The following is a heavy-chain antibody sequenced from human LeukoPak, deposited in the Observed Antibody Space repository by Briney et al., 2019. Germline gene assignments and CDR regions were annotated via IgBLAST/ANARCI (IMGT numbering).Heavy chain of an antibody. CDR3: ARSQSSRQITIPKTRRYFDY. J-gene: IGHJ4*02. Sequence: GASVKVSCKASGYTSTSYGISWVRQAPGQGLEWMGWISAYNGNTNYAQKLQGRVTMTTDTSTSTAYMELRSLRSDDTAVYYCARSQSSRQITIPKTRRYFDYWGQGVLVTVSS. CDR1: GYTSTSYG. D-gene: IGHD3-10*01. CDR2: ISAYNGNT. V-gene: IGHV1-18*01.